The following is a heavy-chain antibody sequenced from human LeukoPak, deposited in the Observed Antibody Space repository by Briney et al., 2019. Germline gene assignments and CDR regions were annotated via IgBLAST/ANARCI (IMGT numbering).Heavy chain of an antibody. J-gene: IGHJ5*02. V-gene: IGHV3-30*04. CDR2: IPYDGSNK. CDR1: GFTFNNYA. D-gene: IGHD2-2*01. CDR3: ARDRCVSCPAWNWFDP. Sequence: GGSLRLSCAASGFTFNNYAMHWVRQAPGKGLEWVAVIPYDGSNKYYADSVKGRFTISRDDSKSTLYLQMNTLRAEDTAVYYCARDRCVSCPAWNWFDPWGQGTLVTVSP.